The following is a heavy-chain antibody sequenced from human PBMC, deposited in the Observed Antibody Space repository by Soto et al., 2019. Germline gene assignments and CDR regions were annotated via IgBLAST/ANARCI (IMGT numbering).Heavy chain of an antibody. CDR1: GGSFSGYY. CDR3: ARGHPQGYDFWSGHYYYYYMDV. CDR2: INHSGST. Sequence: SETLSLTCAVYGGSFSGYYWSWIRQPPGKGLEWIGEINHSGSTNYNPSLKSRVTISVDTSKNQFSLKLSSVTAADTAVYYCARGHPQGYDFWSGHYYYYYMDVWGKGTTVTVSS. V-gene: IGHV4-34*01. D-gene: IGHD3-3*01. J-gene: IGHJ6*03.